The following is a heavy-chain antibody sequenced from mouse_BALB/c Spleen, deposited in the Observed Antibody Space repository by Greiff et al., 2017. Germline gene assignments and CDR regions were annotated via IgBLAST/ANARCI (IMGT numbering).Heavy chain of an antibody. CDR1: GYTFTDYA. D-gene: IGHD2-14*01. CDR3: ARIYRYDGEGYFDY. Sequence: QVQLQQSGAELVRPGVSVKISCKGSGYTFTDYAMHWVKQSHAKSLEWIGVISTYYGDASYNQKFQGKATMTVDKSSSTAYMELARLTSEESAFYYGARIYRYDGEGYFDYWGQGTTLTVSS. J-gene: IGHJ2*01. CDR2: ISTYYGDA. V-gene: IGHV1S137*01.